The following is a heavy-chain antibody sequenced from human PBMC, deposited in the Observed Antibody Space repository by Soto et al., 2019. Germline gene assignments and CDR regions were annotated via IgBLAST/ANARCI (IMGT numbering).Heavy chain of an antibody. J-gene: IGHJ6*02. CDR3: ARDEGSRGTGEEFYYYYYGMDV. D-gene: IGHD3-10*01. V-gene: IGHV1-2*02. CDR1: VYPFSDFY. CDR2: LFPNSGGT. Sequence: GASVKVSCKPSVYPFSDFYFHCFRQAPGQGPEWMGWLFPNSGGTKYAQKFQGRVTMTRDTSISTAYMELSRLRSDDTAVYYCARDEGSRGTGEEFYYYYYGMDVWGQGTTVTVSS.